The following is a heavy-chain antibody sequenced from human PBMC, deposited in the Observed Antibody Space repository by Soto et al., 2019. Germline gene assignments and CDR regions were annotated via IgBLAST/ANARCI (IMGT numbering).Heavy chain of an antibody. CDR2: IDPSDSYI. CDR1: GYSFPSYW. CDR3: ARHGQLALFDQ. V-gene: IGHV5-10-1*03. Sequence: EVQLVQSGAEVKKPGESLKISCQGSGYSFPSYWISWVRQMPGKGLQWMERIDPSDSYINYSPSFEGHVNISIDKSINTAYLQWSSLKASDTAIYYCARHGQLALFDQWGQGTLVTVSS. D-gene: IGHD6-6*01. J-gene: IGHJ5*02.